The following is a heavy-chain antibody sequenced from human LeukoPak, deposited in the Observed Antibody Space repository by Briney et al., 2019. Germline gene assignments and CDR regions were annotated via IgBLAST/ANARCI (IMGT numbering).Heavy chain of an antibody. CDR3: ARVSGSYSIDY. CDR2: IYYSGST. Sequence: SETLSFTCAVSGYSISSGYYWGWIRQPPGKGLEWIGYIYYSGSTYYNPSLKSRVTISVDTSKNQFSLRLSSVTAADTAVYYCARVSGSYSIDYWGQGTLVTVSS. V-gene: IGHV4-38-2*01. J-gene: IGHJ4*02. CDR1: GYSISSGYY. D-gene: IGHD1-26*01.